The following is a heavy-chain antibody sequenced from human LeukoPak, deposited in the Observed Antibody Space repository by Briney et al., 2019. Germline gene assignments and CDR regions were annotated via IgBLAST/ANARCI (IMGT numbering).Heavy chain of an antibody. Sequence: ASVKVSCKASGYTFTSYGISWVRQAPGQGLEWMGWISAYNGNTDYAQKFQGRVTMTTDTSTNTAYMDLRSLRSDDTAVYYCARAGWAMVRGVISVVGYWGQGTLVTVSS. J-gene: IGHJ4*02. D-gene: IGHD3-10*01. CDR1: GYTFTSYG. CDR2: ISAYNGNT. V-gene: IGHV1-18*01. CDR3: ARAGWAMVRGVISVVGY.